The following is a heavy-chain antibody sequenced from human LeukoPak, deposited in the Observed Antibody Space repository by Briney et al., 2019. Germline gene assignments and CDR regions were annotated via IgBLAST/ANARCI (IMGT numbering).Heavy chain of an antibody. CDR1: GGSISSYY. D-gene: IGHD6-19*01. CDR3: ARRIAVAGHFDY. Sequence: PSETLSLTCTVSGGSISSYYWSWIRQPPGKGLEWIGYIYYSGSTNYNPSLMSRVTISVDTSKNQFSRKLSSVTAAGTAVYYCARRIAVAGHFDYWGQGTLVTVSS. V-gene: IGHV4-59*08. J-gene: IGHJ4*02. CDR2: IYYSGST.